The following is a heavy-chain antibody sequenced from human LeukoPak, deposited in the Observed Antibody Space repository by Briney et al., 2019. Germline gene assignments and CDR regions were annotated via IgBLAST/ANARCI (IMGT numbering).Heavy chain of an antibody. CDR2: IIPIFGTA. D-gene: IGHD3-22*01. J-gene: IGHJ6*03. V-gene: IGHV1-69*05. CDR3: ARGQANYYDSSGYYWGYYYYMDV. Sequence: ASVKVSCKASGGTFSSYAISWVRQAPGQGLEWMGGIIPIFGTANYAQKFQGRVTMTRNTSISTAYMELSSLRSEDTAVYYCARGQANYYDSSGYYWGYYYYMDVWGKGTTVTISS. CDR1: GGTFSSYA.